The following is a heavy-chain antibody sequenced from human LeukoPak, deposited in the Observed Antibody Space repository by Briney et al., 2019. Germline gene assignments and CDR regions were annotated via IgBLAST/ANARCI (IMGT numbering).Heavy chain of an antibody. J-gene: IGHJ4*02. V-gene: IGHV3-30*18. D-gene: IGHD5-12*01. CDR1: GFTFSSYG. CDR2: ISYDGSNK. CDR3: AKDKYGYENLYYFDY. Sequence: GGSLSLSCAASGFTFSSYGMHWVRQAPGKGLEWVAVISYDGSNKYYADSVKGRFTISRDNSKNTLYLQMNSLRAEDTAVYYCAKDKYGYENLYYFDYWGQGTLVTVSS.